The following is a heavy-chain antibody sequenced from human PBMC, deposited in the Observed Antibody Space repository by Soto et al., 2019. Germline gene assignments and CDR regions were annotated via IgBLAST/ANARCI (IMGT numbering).Heavy chain of an antibody. J-gene: IGHJ4*02. D-gene: IGHD4-17*01. CDR3: VHHGGDPYYNDL. CDR2: IYYSGST. V-gene: IGHV4-4*02. Sequence: SETLSLTCAVSGGSLSSSSWWSWVRQPPGKALEWLGEIYYSGSTKYNPSLNSRVTISADQSKNDFSLRLSSVTAADTAVYYCVHHGGDPYYNDLWGQGMVVT. CDR1: GGSLSSSSW.